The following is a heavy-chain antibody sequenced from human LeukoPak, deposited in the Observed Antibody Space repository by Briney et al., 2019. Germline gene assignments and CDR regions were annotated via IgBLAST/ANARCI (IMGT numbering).Heavy chain of an antibody. D-gene: IGHD2-15*01. J-gene: IGHJ5*02. CDR3: AKGGYCSGGSCYNWFDP. CDR1: GFTFSSYA. Sequence: GVSLRLSCAASGFTFSSYAMSWVGQAPGQGLEWAPDIRGSGGSTYYAESVKGRFTIPRDNSQTTRYLQMNSLRAENTAVYYCAKGGYCSGGSCYNWFDPWGQGTLVTASS. V-gene: IGHV3-23*01. CDR2: IRGSGGST.